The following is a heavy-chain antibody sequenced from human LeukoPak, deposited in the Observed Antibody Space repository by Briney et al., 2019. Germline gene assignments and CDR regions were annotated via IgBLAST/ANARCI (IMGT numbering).Heavy chain of an antibody. J-gene: IGHJ4*02. V-gene: IGHV3-23*01. CDR3: AKVSRYFDWLLPFDY. D-gene: IGHD3-9*01. Sequence: GGSLRLSCAASGLTFSSYAMSWVRQAPGKGLEWVSAISGSGGSTYYADSVKGRFTISRDNSKNTLYLQMNSLRAEDTAVYYCAKVSRYFDWLLPFDYWSQGTLVTVSS. CDR1: GLTFSSYA. CDR2: ISGSGGST.